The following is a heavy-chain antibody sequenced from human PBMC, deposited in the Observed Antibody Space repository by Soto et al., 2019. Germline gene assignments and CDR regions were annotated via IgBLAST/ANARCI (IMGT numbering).Heavy chain of an antibody. V-gene: IGHV1-69*13. CDR2: IIPIFGTT. J-gene: IGHJ6*02. CDR3: GSVGYCSSTNCLFYYYHYGMDV. Sequence: SVKVSCKASGGTFSSHAISWVRQAAGRGLEWRGGIIPIFGTTNYAQNFRARVTITADESTSTAYMELSSLTSEDTAVYYCGSVGYCSSTNCLFYYYHYGMDVWGQGTTVTGSS. CDR1: GGTFSSHA. D-gene: IGHD2-2*03.